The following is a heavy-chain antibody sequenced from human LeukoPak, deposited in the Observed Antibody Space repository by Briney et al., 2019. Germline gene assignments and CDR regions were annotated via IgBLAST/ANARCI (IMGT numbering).Heavy chain of an antibody. CDR2: INHSGST. CDR1: GGSFSGYY. J-gene: IGHJ4*02. Sequence: PSETLSLTCAVYGGSFSGYYWSWIRQPPGKGLEWIGEINHSGSTNYNPSLKSRVTISVDTSKNQFSLKLSSVTAADTAVYYCARGGPYYGSGSYYTQFDYWGQGTLVTVSS. V-gene: IGHV4-34*01. CDR3: ARGGPYYGSGSYYTQFDY. D-gene: IGHD3-10*01.